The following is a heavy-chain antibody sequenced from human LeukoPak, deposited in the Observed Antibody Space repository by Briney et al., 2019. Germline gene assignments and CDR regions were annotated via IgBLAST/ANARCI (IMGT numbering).Heavy chain of an antibody. D-gene: IGHD4-17*01. CDR1: GYPFDNFG. V-gene: IGHV1-18*01. Sequence: GAAVKVSCKASGYPFDNFGLTWVRQAPGQGLEWMGWISAYNGNTHYARKFRDRLTMTTDTSTRTAYLELRSLKSDDTAVYYCARDRLGGDLTGESLYWGQGTLVTVSS. CDR2: ISAYNGNT. J-gene: IGHJ4*02. CDR3: ARDRLGGDLTGESLY.